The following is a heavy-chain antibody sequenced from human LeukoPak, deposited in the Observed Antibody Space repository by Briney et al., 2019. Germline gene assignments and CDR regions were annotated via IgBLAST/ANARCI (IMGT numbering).Heavy chain of an antibody. CDR2: ISSNGGST. V-gene: IGHV3-64*01. CDR1: GFTVSSKY. Sequence: GGSLRLSCVASGFTVSSKYMSWVRQAPGKGLEYVSAISSNGGSTHYANSVKGRFTISRDNSNNTLYLQMGSLRGEDMAVYYCARDWRMDVWGQGTTVTVSS. J-gene: IGHJ6*02. CDR3: ARDWRMDV.